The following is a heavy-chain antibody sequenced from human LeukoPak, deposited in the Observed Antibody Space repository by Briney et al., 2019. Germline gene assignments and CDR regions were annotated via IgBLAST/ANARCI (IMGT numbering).Heavy chain of an antibody. CDR3: ARSGRFTFYY. J-gene: IGHJ4*01. CDR2: TYYRSKWRD. CDR1: GDSVSSNSAV. Sequence: SQTLSLTCDISGDSVSSNSAVWNWIRQSPSRGLEWLGKTYYRSKWRDDSAVSVRGRVTITPDTSKNQFSLQLSSVTPEDTAVFYWARSGRFTFYYWGQGILVPGSS. V-gene: IGHV6-1*01. D-gene: IGHD1-26*01.